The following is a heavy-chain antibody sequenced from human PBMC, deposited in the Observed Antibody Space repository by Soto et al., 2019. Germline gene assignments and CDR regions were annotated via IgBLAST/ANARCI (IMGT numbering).Heavy chain of an antibody. V-gene: IGHV3-30*18. Sequence: GGSLRLSCAASGFTFSSYGMHWVRQAPGKGLEWVAVISYDGSNKYYAESVKGRFTISRDNSKNTLYLQMNSLRAEDTDVYYCAKDRDFWSGYCLDYWGQGTLVTVSS. CDR2: ISYDGSNK. D-gene: IGHD3-3*01. J-gene: IGHJ4*02. CDR1: GFTFSSYG. CDR3: AKDRDFWSGYCLDY.